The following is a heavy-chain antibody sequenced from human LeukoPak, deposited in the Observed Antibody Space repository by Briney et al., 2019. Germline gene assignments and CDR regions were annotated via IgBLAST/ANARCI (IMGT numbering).Heavy chain of an antibody. CDR2: ISSGGSAI. V-gene: IGHV3-48*03. CDR3: ARDPASIDSSGYSYGY. D-gene: IGHD3-22*01. CDR1: GFTFSSYE. Sequence: GGSLRLSCAASGFTFSSYEMNWVRQAPGKGLEWVSYISSGGSAIYYADSVKGRFTVSRDNTRNSLYLQMNSLRAEDTAVYYCARDPASIDSSGYSYGYWGQGALVTVSS. J-gene: IGHJ4*02.